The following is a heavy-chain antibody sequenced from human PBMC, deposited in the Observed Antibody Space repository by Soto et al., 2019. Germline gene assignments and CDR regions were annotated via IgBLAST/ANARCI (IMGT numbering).Heavy chain of an antibody. CDR2: IYYSGST. V-gene: IGHV4-61*01. D-gene: IGHD3-3*01. CDR3: ASYDFWSGSYFDY. Sequence: SETLSLTCTVSGGSVSSGSYYWSWIRQPPGKGLEWIGYIYYSGSTNYNPSLKSRVTISVDTSKNQFSLKLSSVTAADTAVYYCASYDFWSGSYFDYWGQGTLVTVSS. CDR1: GGSVSSGSYY. J-gene: IGHJ4*02.